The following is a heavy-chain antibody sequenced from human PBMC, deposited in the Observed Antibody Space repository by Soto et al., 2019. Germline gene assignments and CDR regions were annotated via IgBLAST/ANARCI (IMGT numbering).Heavy chain of an antibody. CDR3: ARRYGSAFDF. D-gene: IGHD3-10*01. J-gene: IGHJ3*01. CDR2: IYYSGST. Sequence: SETLSLTCTVSGGSISSGGYYWSWIRQHPGKGLEWIGYIYYSGSTNYNPSLKSRVTISVDTSKNQFSLKLSSVTAADTAVYYCARRYGSAFDFWGQGTMVTVSS. V-gene: IGHV4-61*08. CDR1: GGSISSGGYY.